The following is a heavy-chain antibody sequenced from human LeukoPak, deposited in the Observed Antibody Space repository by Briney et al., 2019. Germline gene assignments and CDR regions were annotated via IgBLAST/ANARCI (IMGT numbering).Heavy chain of an antibody. D-gene: IGHD4-17*01. CDR3: ARENYGDNSFDS. Sequence: SETLSLTCNVSGVSITSYYWSWIRQPPGKGLEWIGYFSYSGSTKYNPSLESRVTISVDTSQNQFSLNLGSVTATDTAVYYCARENYGDNSFDSWGQGTLVTVSS. CDR1: GVSITSYY. V-gene: IGHV4-59*01. J-gene: IGHJ4*02. CDR2: FSYSGST.